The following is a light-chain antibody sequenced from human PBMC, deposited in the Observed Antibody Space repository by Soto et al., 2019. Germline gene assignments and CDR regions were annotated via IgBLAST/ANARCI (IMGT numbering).Light chain of an antibody. CDR1: QSISRY. V-gene: IGKV1-5*01. CDR2: DAS. CDR3: QHYNSLSS. J-gene: IGKJ3*01. Sequence: DIQMTQSPSTLSASVGDRVTITCRASQSISRYLAWYQKKPGEAPKLLIYDASSLQSGVSSRFSASGSGTEFSLSISSLQPDDLANYYCQHYNSLSSFGPGTKVEIK.